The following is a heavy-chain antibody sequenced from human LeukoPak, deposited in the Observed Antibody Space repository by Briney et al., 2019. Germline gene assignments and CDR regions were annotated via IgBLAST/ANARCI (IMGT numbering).Heavy chain of an antibody. V-gene: IGHV1-18*01. J-gene: IGHJ6*03. CDR3: ARDRGYSGYDAGYYYYYMDV. CDR1: GYTFTSYG. D-gene: IGHD5-12*01. CDR2: ISAYNGNT. Sequence: ASVKVSCKASGYTFTSYGISWVRQAPGQGLEWMGWISAYNGNTNYAQKLQGRVTMTTDTSTSTAYMELRSLRSDDTAVYYCARDRGYSGYDAGYYYYYMDVWGKGTTVTVSS.